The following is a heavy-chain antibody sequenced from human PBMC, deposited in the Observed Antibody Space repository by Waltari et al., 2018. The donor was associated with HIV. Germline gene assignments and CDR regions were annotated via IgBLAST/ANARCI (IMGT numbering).Heavy chain of an antibody. V-gene: IGHV3-23*01. J-gene: IGHJ3*02. CDR3: AKEGIIVITDAFDI. CDR2: SSGSGGST. Sequence: EVQLLESGGGLVQPGGSLRLSCAASGFTFSNYAMSWVRQAPGKGLEWVSSSSGSGGSTYYADSVKGRFTVSRDNSKDTLFLQMNGLRAEDTALYYCAKEGIIVITDAFDIWGQGTMVIVSS. CDR1: GFTFSNYA. D-gene: IGHD3-22*01.